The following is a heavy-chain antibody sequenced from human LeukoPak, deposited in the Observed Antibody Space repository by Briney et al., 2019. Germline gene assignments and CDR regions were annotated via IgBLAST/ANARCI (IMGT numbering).Heavy chain of an antibody. CDR2: MNPNSGNT. J-gene: IGHJ6*03. CDR1: GYTFTSYD. CDR3: ARAVPRLRYFDWLSTSLPTNYYMDV. D-gene: IGHD3-9*01. V-gene: IGHV1-8*01. Sequence: GASVKVSCKASGYTFTSYDINWVRQATGQGLEWMGWMNPNSGNTGYAQKFQGRVTMTRNTSISTAYMELSSLRSEDTAVYYCARAVPRLRYFDWLSTSLPTNYYMDVWGKGTTVTISS.